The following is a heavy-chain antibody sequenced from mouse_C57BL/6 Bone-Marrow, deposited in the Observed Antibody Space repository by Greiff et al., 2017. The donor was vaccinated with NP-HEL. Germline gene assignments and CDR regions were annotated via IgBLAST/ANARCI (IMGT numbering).Heavy chain of an antibody. Sequence: QVQLQQPGAELVKPGASVKLSCKASGYTFTSYWMHWVKQRPGQGLEWIGMIHPNSGSTNYNEKCKSKATLTVDKSSSTAYMQLSSLTAEDSAVYYCASLYAYWGQGTLVTVSA. CDR3: ASLYAY. J-gene: IGHJ3*01. V-gene: IGHV1-64*01. CDR1: GYTFTSYW. D-gene: IGHD6-1*01. CDR2: IHPNSGST.